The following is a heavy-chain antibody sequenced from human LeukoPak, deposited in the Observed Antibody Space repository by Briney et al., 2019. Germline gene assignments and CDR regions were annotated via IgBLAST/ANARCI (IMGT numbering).Heavy chain of an antibody. CDR1: GFTFDGYG. J-gene: IGHJ3*02. V-gene: IGHV3-23*01. CDR2: ISPSGDIT. Sequence: PGGSLRLSCAASGFTFDGYGLSWVRQVPGKGLEWVSGISPSGDITYYADSVKGRFTISRDNSKNTLYLQMNSLRAEDTAVYYCARLAMIVGPDAFDIWGQGHGHRLF. CDR3: ARLAMIVGPDAFDI. D-gene: IGHD3-22*01.